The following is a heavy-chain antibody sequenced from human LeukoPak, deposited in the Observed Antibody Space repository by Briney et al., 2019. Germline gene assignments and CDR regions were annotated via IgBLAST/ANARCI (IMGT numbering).Heavy chain of an antibody. V-gene: IGHV4-59*01. J-gene: IGHJ3*02. D-gene: IGHD1-7*01. Sequence: SETLSLTCSVSGGSIRDYYWSWIRQSPGKGLEWIGFRYYSGGTNKNPSLKSRVTISVDTFNNQVSLKLSSVTAADTAVYYCARGPVGGTTYNDGDAFDIWGQGTMVTVSS. CDR2: RYYSGGT. CDR3: ARGPVGGTTYNDGDAFDI. CDR1: GGSIRDYY.